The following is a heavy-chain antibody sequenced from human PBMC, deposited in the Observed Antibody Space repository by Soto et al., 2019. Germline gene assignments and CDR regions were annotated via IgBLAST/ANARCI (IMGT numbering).Heavy chain of an antibody. V-gene: IGHV1-69*06. CDR2: IIPIFGTA. J-gene: IGHJ6*02. CDR3: ASPHDFWGGYPTLSYYYGMDV. Sequence: SVKVSCKASGGTFSSYAISWVRQAPGQGLEWMGVIIPIFGTANYAQKFQGRVTITADKSTSTAYMELSSLRSEDTAVYYCASPHDFWGGYPTLSYYYGMDVWRQVPTVTVSS. CDR1: GGTFSSYA. D-gene: IGHD3-3*01.